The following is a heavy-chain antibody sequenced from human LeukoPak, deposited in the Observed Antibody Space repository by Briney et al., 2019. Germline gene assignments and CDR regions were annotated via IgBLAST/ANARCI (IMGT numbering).Heavy chain of an antibody. CDR2: INSDGSST. Sequence: GGSLRLSCAASEFSVGSNYMTWVRQAPGKGLEWVSRINSDGSSTSYADSVKGRFTISRDNAKNTLYLQMNSLRAEDTAVYYCARVGGYSYGPFDYWGQGTLVTVSS. D-gene: IGHD5-18*01. CDR3: ARVGGYSYGPFDY. V-gene: IGHV3-74*01. J-gene: IGHJ4*02. CDR1: EFSVGSNY.